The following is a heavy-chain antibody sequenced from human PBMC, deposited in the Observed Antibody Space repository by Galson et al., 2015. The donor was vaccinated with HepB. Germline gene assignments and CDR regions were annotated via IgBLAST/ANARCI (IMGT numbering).Heavy chain of an antibody. J-gene: IGHJ3*02. CDR3: VKSPAADDAFDI. D-gene: IGHD6-13*01. Sequence: FSTYAMTWVRQAPGKGLEYVSAISSNGGSTYYADPVKGRFTISRDNSKNTLYLQMSSLRAEDTAVYYCVKSPAADDAFDIWGQGTMVTVSS. CDR1: FSTYA. V-gene: IGHV3-64D*06. CDR2: ISSNGGST.